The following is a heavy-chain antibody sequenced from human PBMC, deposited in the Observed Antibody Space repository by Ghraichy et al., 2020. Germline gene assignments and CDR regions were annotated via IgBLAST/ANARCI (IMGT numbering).Heavy chain of an antibody. J-gene: IGHJ4*02. Sequence: VSVKVSCKASGYAFTGYYMHWVRQAPGQGLEWMGWINPNSGGTNYAQKFQGRVTMTRDTSISTAYMELSRLRSDDTAVYYCARDETGTTYYFDYWGQGTLVTVSS. CDR3: ARDETGTTYYFDY. V-gene: IGHV1-2*02. D-gene: IGHD1-7*01. CDR2: INPNSGGT. CDR1: GYAFTGYY.